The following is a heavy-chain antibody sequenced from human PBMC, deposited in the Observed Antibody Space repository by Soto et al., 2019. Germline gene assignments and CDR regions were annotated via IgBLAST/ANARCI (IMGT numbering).Heavy chain of an antibody. Sequence: GASVKVSCEACGYTFTSYYMHWVRQAPGQGLEWMGIINPSGGSTSYAQKFQGRVTMTRDTSTSTVYMELSSLRSEDSAVYYCARVRLQDDAFDIWGQGTMVTVSS. D-gene: IGHD4-4*01. CDR3: ARVRLQDDAFDI. J-gene: IGHJ3*02. CDR1: GYTFTSYY. V-gene: IGHV1-46*01. CDR2: INPSGGST.